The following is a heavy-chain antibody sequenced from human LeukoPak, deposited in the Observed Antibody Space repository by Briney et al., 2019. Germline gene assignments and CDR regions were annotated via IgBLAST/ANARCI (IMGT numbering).Heavy chain of an antibody. Sequence: SETLSLTCALYGGSFSGYYWSWIRQPPGKGLEWSGEINHSGSTNYNPPLKSRVTIAVDTSKNQFSLKLSSVTAADTAVYYCARGPPHDSRLDTGFDYWGQGTLVTVSS. CDR2: INHSGST. D-gene: IGHD3-3*01. CDR3: ARGPPHDSRLDTGFDY. J-gene: IGHJ4*02. CDR1: GGSFSGYY. V-gene: IGHV4-34*01.